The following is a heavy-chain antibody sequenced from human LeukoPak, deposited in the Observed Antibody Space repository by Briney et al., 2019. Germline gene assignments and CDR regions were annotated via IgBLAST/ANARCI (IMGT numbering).Heavy chain of an antibody. V-gene: IGHV4-61*02. CDR2: IYTSGST. CDR1: GGSISSGSYY. CDR3: AREKAAGTGWFDP. J-gene: IGHJ5*02. D-gene: IGHD6-13*01. Sequence: SETLSLTCTVSGGSISSGSYYWSWIRQPAGKGLEWIGRIYTSGSTNYNPSLKSRVTISVDTSKNQFSLKLSSVTAADTAAYYCAREKAAGTGWFDPWGQGTLVTVSS.